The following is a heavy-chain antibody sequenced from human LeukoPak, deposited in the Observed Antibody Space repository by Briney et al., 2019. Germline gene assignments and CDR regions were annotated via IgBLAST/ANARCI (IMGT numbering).Heavy chain of an antibody. CDR2: INHSGST. J-gene: IGHJ4*02. V-gene: IGHV4-38-2*01. Sequence: PSETLSLTCAVSGYSISSGYYWGWIRQPPGKGLEWIGEINHSGSTNYNPSLKSRVTISVDTSKNQFSLKLSSVTAADTAVYYCARGALLWFGESTNYFDYWGQGTLVTVSS. CDR3: ARGALLWFGESTNYFDY. CDR1: GYSISSGYY. D-gene: IGHD3-10*01.